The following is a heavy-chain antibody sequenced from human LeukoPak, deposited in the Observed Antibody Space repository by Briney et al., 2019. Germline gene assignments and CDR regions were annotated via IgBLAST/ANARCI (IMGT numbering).Heavy chain of an antibody. Sequence: SGTLSLTCTVSGGSITSSHWSWVRRSPGKGLEWIGYVHHSGTSSYNPSLESRVTISLDTSKSQFSLTLESVTAAETAVYYCARDAGMAGHPPGNWFDPWGQGTLVTVSS. D-gene: IGHD6-13*01. CDR1: GGSITSSH. V-gene: IGHV4-59*01. J-gene: IGHJ5*02. CDR2: VHHSGTS. CDR3: ARDAGMAGHPPGNWFDP.